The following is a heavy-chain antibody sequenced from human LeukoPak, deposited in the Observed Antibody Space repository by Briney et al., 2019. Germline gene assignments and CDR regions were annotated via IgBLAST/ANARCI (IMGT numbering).Heavy chain of an antibody. CDR1: GYTFTSYY. V-gene: IGHV1-46*01. D-gene: IGHD3-10*01. J-gene: IGHJ4*02. CDR3: ARVIKSAYYYGSGSDGYDY. Sequence: ASVKVSCKASGYTFTSYYMHWVRQAPGQGLEWMGIINPSGGSTSYAQKFQGRVTMTRDTSTSTVYMALSSLRSEDTAVYYCARVIKSAYYYGSGSDGYDYWGQGTLVTVSS. CDR2: INPSGGST.